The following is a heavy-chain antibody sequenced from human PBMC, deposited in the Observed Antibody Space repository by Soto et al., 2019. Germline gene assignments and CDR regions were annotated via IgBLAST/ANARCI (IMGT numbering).Heavy chain of an antibody. V-gene: IGHV3-11*01. CDR1: GFSFSEYY. CDR3: ARGGYSYGYFDY. D-gene: IGHD5-18*01. CDR2: ISSSGHNI. J-gene: IGHJ4*02. Sequence: GGSLRLSCAASGFSFSEYYMSWIRQAPGKGLEWVSYISSSGHNIYYADSLKGRFTISRDNAKNSLYVQMHSLRAEDTAVYYCARGGYSYGYFDYWGQGTLVTV.